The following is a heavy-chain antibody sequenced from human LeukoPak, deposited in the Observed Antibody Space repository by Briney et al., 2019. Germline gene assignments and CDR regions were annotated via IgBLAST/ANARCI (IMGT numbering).Heavy chain of an antibody. CDR3: AREAGY. CDR1: GFTFSSYA. D-gene: IGHD3-10*01. J-gene: IGHJ4*02. CDR2: ISYDGSNK. Sequence: QAGGSLRLSCAASGFTFSSYAMHWVRQAPGKGLEWVAVISYDGSNKYYADSVKGRFTISRDNSKNTLYLQMNSLRAEDTAVYYCAREAGYWGQGTLVTVSS. V-gene: IGHV3-30*04.